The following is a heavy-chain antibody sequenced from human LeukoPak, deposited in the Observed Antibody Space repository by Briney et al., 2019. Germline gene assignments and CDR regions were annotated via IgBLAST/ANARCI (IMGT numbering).Heavy chain of an antibody. CDR3: SRLTYSYADY. D-gene: IGHD5-18*01. V-gene: IGHV4-4*07. CDR2: IYTSERN. J-gene: IGHJ4*02. Sequence: SETLSLTCTVSTGSISSYYRSCIPEPAERGLEWIGPIYTSERNIYNPSLKSRVTISVDKSKNQYSLKLSSVTAADTAVDYCSRLTYSYADYCGQGALVTVSS. CDR1: TGSISSYY.